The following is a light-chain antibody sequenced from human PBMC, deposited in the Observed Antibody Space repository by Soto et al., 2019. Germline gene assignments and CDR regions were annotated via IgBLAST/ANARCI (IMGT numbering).Light chain of an antibody. CDR1: SSNIGNNY. Sequence: QSVLTQPPSVSAAPGQKGTSSCAGSSSNIGNNYVSWYQQLPGTAPKLLIYENNKRPPVIPDRFSGSKSGTSATLGITGLQTGDEADYYCGTWDSSLSPVFGGGTKLTVL. CDR3: GTWDSSLSPV. J-gene: IGLJ2*01. CDR2: ENN. V-gene: IGLV1-51*02.